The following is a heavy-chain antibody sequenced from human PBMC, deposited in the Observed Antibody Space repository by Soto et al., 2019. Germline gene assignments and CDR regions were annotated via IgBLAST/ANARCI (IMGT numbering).Heavy chain of an antibody. V-gene: IGHV3-11*01. CDR1: GFTFSDYY. CDR2: ISSSGSTI. J-gene: IGHJ6*02. Sequence: GGSLRLSCAASGFTFSDYYMSWIRQAPGKGLEWVSYISSSGSTIYYADSVKGRFTISRDNAKNSLYLQMNSLRAEDTAVYYCARDDQYSSSSLIYYYYGMDVWGQGTTVTAP. CDR3: ARDDQYSSSSLIYYYYGMDV. D-gene: IGHD6-6*01.